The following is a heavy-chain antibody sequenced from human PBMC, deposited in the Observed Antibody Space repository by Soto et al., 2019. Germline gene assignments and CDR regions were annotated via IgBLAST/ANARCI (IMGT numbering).Heavy chain of an antibody. D-gene: IGHD4-4*01. CDR1: GFTFSSYS. J-gene: IGHJ4*02. CDR3: AKSRGDSWTTYFFDY. V-gene: IGHV3-23*01. CDR2: ISGSGQTT. Sequence: PGGSLRLSCAASGFTFSSYSLSWLRQAPGKGLEWVSGISGSGQTTHYRDSVKGRFTISRDNFRNTLYLQVNSLRAEDTAVYFCAKSRGDSWTTYFFDYCGQGALVTVSS.